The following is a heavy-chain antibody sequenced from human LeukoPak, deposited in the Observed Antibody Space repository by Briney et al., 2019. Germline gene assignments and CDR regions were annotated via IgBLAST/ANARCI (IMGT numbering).Heavy chain of an antibody. Sequence: SETLSLTCTVSGYSISSGYYWGWIRQPPGKGLEWIGSIYHSGSTYYNPSLKSRVTISVDTSKNQFSLKLSSVTAADTAVYYCARVVYCSSTSCSRNFDYWGQGTLVTVSS. CDR1: GYSISSGYY. CDR2: IYHSGST. V-gene: IGHV4-38-2*02. J-gene: IGHJ4*02. D-gene: IGHD2-2*01. CDR3: ARVVYCSSTSCSRNFDY.